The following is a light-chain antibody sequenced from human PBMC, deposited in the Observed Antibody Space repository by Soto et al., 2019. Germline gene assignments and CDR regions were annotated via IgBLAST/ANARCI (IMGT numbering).Light chain of an antibody. CDR3: QQYGSSPPYT. CDR2: GAS. CDR1: QSVSSSY. V-gene: IGKV3-20*01. J-gene: IGKJ2*01. Sequence: EIVLTQSPGTLSLSPGERATLSCRASQSVSSSYLAWYQQKPGQAPRLLFYGASSRATGIPDRFSGSGSGTACTLTISRLEPEYFAEDYYQQYGSSPPYTFGQGTKLEIK.